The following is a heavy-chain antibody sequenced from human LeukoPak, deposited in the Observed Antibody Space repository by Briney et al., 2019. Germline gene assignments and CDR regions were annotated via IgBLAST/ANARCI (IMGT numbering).Heavy chain of an antibody. J-gene: IGHJ5*02. D-gene: IGHD3-10*01. CDR1: GYTFTGYY. CDR3: ARDRGYGSGSYLNWFDP. CDR2: INPNSGGT. V-gene: IGHV1-2*02. Sequence: ASVKVSCKASGYTFTGYYMHWVRQAPGQGLEWMGWINPNSGGTNYAQKFQGRVTMTRDTSISTAYMELSRLRSDDTAVYYCARDRGYGSGSYLNWFDPWGQGTLVTVSP.